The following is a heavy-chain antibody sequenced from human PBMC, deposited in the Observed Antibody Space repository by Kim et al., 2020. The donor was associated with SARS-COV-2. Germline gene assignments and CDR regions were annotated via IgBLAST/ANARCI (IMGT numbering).Heavy chain of an antibody. D-gene: IGHD3-22*01. CDR3: ARGYFSGYYYQFDY. V-gene: IGHV4-59*09. Sequence: PSLKSRVTKAVDTSKNQFSLKLSSVTAADAAVYYCARGYFSGYYYQFDYWGQGTLVTVSS. J-gene: IGHJ4*02.